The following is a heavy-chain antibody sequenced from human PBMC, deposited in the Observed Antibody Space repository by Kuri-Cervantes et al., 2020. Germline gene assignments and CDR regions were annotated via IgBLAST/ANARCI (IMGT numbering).Heavy chain of an antibody. D-gene: IGHD3-22*01. CDR2: INPNSGGT. Sequence: ASVKVSCKASGYTFTGYYMHWVRQAPGQGLEWMGWINPNSGGTNYAQKFQGRVTMTRGTSISTAYMELSRLRSDDTAVYYCAREGYDSSGYYAGGWFDPWGQGTRVTVSS. CDR1: GYTFTGYY. CDR3: AREGYDSSGYYAGGWFDP. V-gene: IGHV1-2*02. J-gene: IGHJ5*02.